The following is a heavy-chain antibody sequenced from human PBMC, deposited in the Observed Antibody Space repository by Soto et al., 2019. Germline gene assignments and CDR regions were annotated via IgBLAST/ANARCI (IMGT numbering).Heavy chain of an antibody. J-gene: IGHJ4*02. Sequence: GGSLRLSCAASGFTFSSYWMHWVRQAPGKGLVWVSRINSDGSSTSYADSVKGRFTISRDNAKNTLYLQMNSLRAEDTAVYYCASLGYIGYSYGSGSPIPDYWGRGTLVTVSS. CDR3: ASLGYIGYSYGSGSPIPDY. D-gene: IGHD3-10*01. CDR2: INSDGSST. CDR1: GFTFSSYW. V-gene: IGHV3-74*01.